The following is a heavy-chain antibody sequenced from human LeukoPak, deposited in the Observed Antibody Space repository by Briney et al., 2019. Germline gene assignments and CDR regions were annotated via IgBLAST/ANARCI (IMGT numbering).Heavy chain of an antibody. CDR2: IYYSGST. Sequence: SETLSLTCTVSGGSISSYYWSWIRQPPGKGLEWIGYIYYSGSTNYNPSLKSRVTISVDTSKNQFSLKLSSVTAAETAVYYCARAGYSSSWYAQYPFSFDYWGQGTLVTVSS. V-gene: IGHV4-59*01. D-gene: IGHD6-13*01. CDR1: GGSISSYY. J-gene: IGHJ4*02. CDR3: ARAGYSSSWYAQYPFSFDY.